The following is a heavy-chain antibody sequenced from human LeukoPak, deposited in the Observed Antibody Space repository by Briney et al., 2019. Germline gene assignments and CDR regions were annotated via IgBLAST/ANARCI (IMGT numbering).Heavy chain of an antibody. CDR2: IYYSGST. CDR1: GGSISSGGYY. D-gene: IGHD1-14*01. J-gene: IGHJ5*02. CDR3: ARRCVNWFDP. V-gene: IGHV4-31*03. Sequence: SETLSLTCTVSGGSISSGGYYWSWIRQHSGKGLEWIGYIYYSGSTYYNPSLKSRVTISVDTSKNQFSLKLSSVTAADTAVYYCARRCVNWFDPWGQGTLVTVSS.